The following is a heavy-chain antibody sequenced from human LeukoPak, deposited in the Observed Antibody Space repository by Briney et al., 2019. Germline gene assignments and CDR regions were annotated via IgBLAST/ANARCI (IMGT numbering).Heavy chain of an antibody. CDR2: ISASGGST. Sequence: GGSLRLSCAASGFTFSSYAMSWVRQAPGKGLEWVSAISASGGSTYYADSVKGRFTISRDNSKNTLYLQMNSLRAEDTAVYYCAKSPTRVLMVYAADPWGQGTLVTVSS. D-gene: IGHD2-8*01. V-gene: IGHV3-23*01. CDR1: GFTFSSYA. CDR3: AKSPTRVLMVYAADP. J-gene: IGHJ5*02.